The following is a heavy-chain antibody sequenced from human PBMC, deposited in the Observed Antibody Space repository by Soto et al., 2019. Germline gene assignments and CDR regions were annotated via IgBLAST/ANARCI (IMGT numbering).Heavy chain of an antibody. CDR2: IYYSGST. CDR1: GGSISSGGYY. D-gene: IGHD3-22*01. CDR3: ARDSDYYDSSGSKNYFDY. Sequence: PSETLSLTFTVSGGSISSGGYYWSWIRQHTGKGLEWIGYIYYSGSTYYNPSLKSRVTISVDTSKNQFSLKLSSVTAADTAVYYCARDSDYYDSSGSKNYFDYWGQGTLVTVSS. J-gene: IGHJ4*02. V-gene: IGHV4-31*03.